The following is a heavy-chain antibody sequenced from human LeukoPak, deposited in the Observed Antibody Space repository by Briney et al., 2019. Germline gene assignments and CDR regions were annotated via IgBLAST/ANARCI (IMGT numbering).Heavy chain of an antibody. CDR3: ANRIAARPPYYYYMDV. CDR1: GFTFSSYW. CDR2: ISYDGSNK. Sequence: GGSLRLSCAASGFTFSSYWMHWVRQAPGKGLEWVAVISYDGSNKYYADSVKGRFIISRDNSKNTLYLQMNSLRAEDTAVYYCANRIAARPPYYYYMDVWGKGTTVTVSS. J-gene: IGHJ6*03. V-gene: IGHV3-30*18. D-gene: IGHD6-6*01.